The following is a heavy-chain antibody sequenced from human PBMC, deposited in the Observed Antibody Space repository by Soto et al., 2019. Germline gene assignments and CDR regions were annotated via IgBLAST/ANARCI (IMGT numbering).Heavy chain of an antibody. CDR2: IYWDDDK. CDR1: GFSLSTSGVG. J-gene: IGHJ6*03. Sequence: VSGPTLVNPTQTLTLTCTFSGFSLSTSGVGVGWIRQPPGKALEWLALIYWDDDKRYSPSLKSRLTITKDTSKNQVVLTMTNMEPVDTATYYCAHSSHMYYDFLIGYYREDYYYYYMDVWGKGTSVTVSS. CDR3: AHSSHMYYDFLIGYYREDYYYYYMDV. V-gene: IGHV2-5*02. D-gene: IGHD3-3*01.